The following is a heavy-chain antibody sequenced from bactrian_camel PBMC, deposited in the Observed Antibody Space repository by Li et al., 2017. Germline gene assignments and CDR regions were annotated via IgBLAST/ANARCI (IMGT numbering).Heavy chain of an antibody. J-gene: IGHJ4*01. V-gene: IGHV3S40*01. Sequence: VQLVESGGGLVQPGESLRLSCAASGFTFHNHGMVWVRQTAGKGLECVSIVNTRGQPSYSADSVKGRFTISRDSAKNTVYLQLRRLKTDDMAMYHCANVRLDHTLGLWNANNYWGQGIQVTVS. CDR2: VNTRGQPS. CDR1: GFTFHNHG. D-gene: IGHD1*01. CDR3: ANVRLDHTLGLWNANNY.